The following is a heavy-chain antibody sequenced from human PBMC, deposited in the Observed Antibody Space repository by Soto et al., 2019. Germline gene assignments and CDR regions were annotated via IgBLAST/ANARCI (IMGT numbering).Heavy chain of an antibody. D-gene: IGHD6-19*01. CDR2: ISGSGGST. V-gene: IGHV3-23*01. CDR3: AKDSRRGAVAGTGPYYYYYMDV. J-gene: IGHJ6*03. CDR1: GFTFSSYA. Sequence: GGSLRLSCAASGFTFSSYAMSWVRQAPGKGLEWVSAISGSGGSTYYADSVKGRFTISRDNSKNTLYLQMNSLRAEDTAVYYCAKDSRRGAVAGTGPYYYYYMDVWGKGTTVTVSS.